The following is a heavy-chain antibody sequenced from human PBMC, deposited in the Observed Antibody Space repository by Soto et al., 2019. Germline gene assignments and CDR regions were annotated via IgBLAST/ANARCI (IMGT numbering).Heavy chain of an antibody. V-gene: IGHV4-39*01. Sequence: SETLSLTCTVSGGSISSSSYYWGWVRQPPGKGLEWIGSIYYSGSTYYNPSLKSRVTISVDTSKNQFSLKLSSVTAADTAVYYCAGMGLVVTAILFDYWGQGTLVTVSS. CDR1: GGSISSSSYY. J-gene: IGHJ4*02. CDR2: IYYSGST. CDR3: AGMGLVVTAILFDY. D-gene: IGHD2-21*02.